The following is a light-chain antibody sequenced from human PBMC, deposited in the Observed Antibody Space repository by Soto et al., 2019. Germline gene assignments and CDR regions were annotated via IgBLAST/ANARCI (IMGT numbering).Light chain of an antibody. Sequence: EIVLTQSPGTLSLSPGERATLSCRASQSVSSSYLAWYQQKPGQAPRLLIYGASSRATGIPDRFSGSGSGTDFPLTISRLGPEGFAVYYCQQYGSSPWTFGQGTKVEIK. CDR1: QSVSSSY. CDR2: GAS. CDR3: QQYGSSPWT. V-gene: IGKV3-20*01. J-gene: IGKJ1*01.